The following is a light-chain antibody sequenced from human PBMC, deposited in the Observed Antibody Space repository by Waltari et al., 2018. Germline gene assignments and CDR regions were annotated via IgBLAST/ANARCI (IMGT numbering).Light chain of an antibody. V-gene: IGKV4-1*01. CDR2: WAS. J-gene: IGKJ4*01. Sequence: DIVMTQSPDSLAVSLGERATINCKFSQSVLYSSNNKNYLAWYQQKPGQPPKLLIYWASTRESGVPDRFSGSGSGTDFTLTISSLQAEDVAVYYCQQYYSMPPTFGGGTKVEIK. CDR1: QSVLYSSNNKNY. CDR3: QQYYSMPPT.